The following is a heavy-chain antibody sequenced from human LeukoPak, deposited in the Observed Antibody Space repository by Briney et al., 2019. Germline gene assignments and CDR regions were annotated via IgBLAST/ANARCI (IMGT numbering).Heavy chain of an antibody. CDR1: GFTFSSYG. CDR3: AKDGVAGKIMYYFDY. V-gene: IGHV3-23*01. Sequence: PGGSLRLSCAASGFTFSSYGMSWVRQAPGKGLEWVSAISGSGGSTYYADSVKGRFTISRDNSKNTLYLQMNSLRAEGTAVYYCAKDGVAGKIMYYFDYWGQGTLVTVSS. J-gene: IGHJ4*02. CDR2: ISGSGGST. D-gene: IGHD6-19*01.